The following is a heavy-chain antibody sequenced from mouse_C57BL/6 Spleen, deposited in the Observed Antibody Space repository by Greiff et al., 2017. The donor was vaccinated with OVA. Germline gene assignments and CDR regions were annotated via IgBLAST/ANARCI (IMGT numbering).Heavy chain of an antibody. J-gene: IGHJ4*01. CDR2: INPNNGGT. CDR3: ARVDYYGSPYAMDY. Sequence: VQLQQSGPELVKPGASVKISCKASGYTFTDYYMNWVKQSHGKSLEWIGDINPNNGGTSYNQKFKGKATLTVDKSSSTAYMELRSLTSEDSAVYYCARVDYYGSPYAMDYWGQGTSVTVSS. D-gene: IGHD1-1*01. CDR1: GYTFTDYY. V-gene: IGHV1-26*01.